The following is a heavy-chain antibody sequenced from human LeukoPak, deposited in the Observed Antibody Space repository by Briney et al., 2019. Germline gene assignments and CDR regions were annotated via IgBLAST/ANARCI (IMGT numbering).Heavy chain of an antibody. Sequence: GGSLRLSCAASDFTFSTYNMHWVRQAPGKGLEWVSTISSNTDSYIYYANSVRGRFTISRDNAKNSLYLQMNSLRAEDTAVYYCAREKPGTTGYNHAFDIWGQGTMVTVSS. CDR3: AREKPGTTGYNHAFDI. J-gene: IGHJ3*02. D-gene: IGHD1-1*01. V-gene: IGHV3-21*01. CDR1: DFTFSTYN. CDR2: ISSNTDSYI.